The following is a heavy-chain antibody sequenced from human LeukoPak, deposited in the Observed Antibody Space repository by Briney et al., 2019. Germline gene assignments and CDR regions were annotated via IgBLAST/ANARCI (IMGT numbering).Heavy chain of an antibody. CDR3: ARERGIAARLPLLY. Sequence: GASVKVSCKASGGTFSSYAISWVRQAPGQGLEWMGGIIPIFGTANYTQKFQGRVTITADESTSTAYMELSSLRSEDTAVYYCARERGIAARLPLLYWGQGTLVTVSS. J-gene: IGHJ4*02. CDR2: IIPIFGTA. CDR1: GGTFSSYA. D-gene: IGHD6-6*01. V-gene: IGHV1-69*13.